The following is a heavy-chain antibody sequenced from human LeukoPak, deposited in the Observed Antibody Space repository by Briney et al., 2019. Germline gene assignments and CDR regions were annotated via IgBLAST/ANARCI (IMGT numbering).Heavy chain of an antibody. CDR2: ISWNSGSV. CDR3: AKDGSYYGSGTYSYNWFDP. CDR1: GFTFNDYA. D-gene: IGHD3-10*01. J-gene: IGHJ5*02. Sequence: GGSLRLSCAASGFTFNDYAMHWVRQAPGKGLEWVSGISWNSGSVGYADSVKGRFTISRDNAKNSLYLQMNSLRTEDTALYYCAKDGSYYGSGTYSYNWFDPWGQGTLVTVSS. V-gene: IGHV3-9*01.